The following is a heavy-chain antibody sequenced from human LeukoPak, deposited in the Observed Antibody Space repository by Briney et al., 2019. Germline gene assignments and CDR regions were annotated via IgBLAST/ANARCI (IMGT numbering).Heavy chain of an antibody. V-gene: IGHV3-48*03. D-gene: IGHD4-17*01. Sequence: PGGSLRLSCAASGFTFSSYEMNWVRQAPGKGLEWVSYISSSGSTLYYADSVKGRFTISRDNAKNSLYLQMNSLRDEDTAVYYCARDPYGPGWFDRWGQGTLVTISS. CDR3: ARDPYGPGWFDR. CDR2: ISSSGSTL. J-gene: IGHJ5*02. CDR1: GFTFSSYE.